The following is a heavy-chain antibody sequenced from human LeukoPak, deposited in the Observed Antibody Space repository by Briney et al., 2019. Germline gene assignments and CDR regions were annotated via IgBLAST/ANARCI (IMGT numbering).Heavy chain of an antibody. D-gene: IGHD2-15*01. Sequence: GESLKISCKGSGYSFTSYWIGWVRQMPGKGLEWMGIIYPGDSDTRYSPSFQGQVTISADKSISTAYLQWSSLKASDTAMYYCARQLRTRAATMGVDYWGQGTLVTVSS. J-gene: IGHJ4*02. CDR2: IYPGDSDT. CDR1: GYSFTSYW. CDR3: ARQLRTRAATMGVDY. V-gene: IGHV5-51*01.